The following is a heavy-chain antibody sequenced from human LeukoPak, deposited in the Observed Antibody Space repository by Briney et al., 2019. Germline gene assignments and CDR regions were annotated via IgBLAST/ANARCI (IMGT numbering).Heavy chain of an antibody. Sequence: PSETLSLTCTVSGGSISSYYWSWIRQPPGKGLEWVGYIYYSGSTNYNPSLKSRVTISVDTSKKQFSLKLSSVTAADTAVYYCARGTYHSPFDYWGQGTLVTVSS. CDR3: ARGTYHSPFDY. CDR1: GGSISSYY. CDR2: IYYSGST. J-gene: IGHJ4*02. D-gene: IGHD2-2*01. V-gene: IGHV4-59*01.